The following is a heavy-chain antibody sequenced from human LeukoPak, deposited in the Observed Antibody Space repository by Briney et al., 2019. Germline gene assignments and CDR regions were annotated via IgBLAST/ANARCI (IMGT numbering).Heavy chain of an antibody. CDR2: IYYSGST. D-gene: IGHD5-18*01. Sequence: SETLSLTCTVSGGSFSIYYWSWIRQPPGKGLEWIGSIYYSGSTNYNPSLKSRVTISVDTSKNQFSLKLSSVTAADTALYYCARENGYRYDYWGQGTLVTVSS. V-gene: IGHV4-59*01. CDR1: GGSFSIYY. J-gene: IGHJ4*02. CDR3: ARENGYRYDY.